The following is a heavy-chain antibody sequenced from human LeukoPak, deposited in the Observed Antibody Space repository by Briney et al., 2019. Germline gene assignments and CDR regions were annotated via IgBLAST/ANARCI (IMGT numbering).Heavy chain of an antibody. Sequence: GGSLRLSCAVSGFTFSSYAMSWVRQAPGKGLEWVSAISGSGGSTYYADSVKGRFTISRDNSKNTLYLQMNSLRAEDTAVCYCAKDRARITMIVVVITSFDYWGQGTLVTVSS. J-gene: IGHJ4*02. D-gene: IGHD3-22*01. V-gene: IGHV3-23*01. CDR3: AKDRARITMIVVVITSFDY. CDR2: ISGSGGST. CDR1: GFTFSSYA.